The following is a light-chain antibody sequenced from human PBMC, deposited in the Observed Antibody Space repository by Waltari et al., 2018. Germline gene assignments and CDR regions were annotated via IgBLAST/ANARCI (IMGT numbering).Light chain of an antibody. Sequence: QSALTQPASVSGSPGQSITISCTGTSSYIGSYNLISWYQQHPGKAPNLIIYEVNRRPSGVSDRFSASKSVNTASLTISGLQADDEADYYCCSYAGDSTYVFGTGAKVTVL. CDR3: CSYAGDSTYV. V-gene: IGLV2-23*02. CDR1: SSYIGSYNL. J-gene: IGLJ1*01. CDR2: EVN.